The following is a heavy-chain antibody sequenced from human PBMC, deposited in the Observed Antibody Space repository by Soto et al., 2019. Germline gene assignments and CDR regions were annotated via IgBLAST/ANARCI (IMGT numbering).Heavy chain of an antibody. CDR1: GYTFTSYP. Sequence: ASGKVSCKASGYTFTSYPMHWVRQAPGQRLEWMGWINAGNGNTKYSQKFQGRVTITRDTSASTAYMELSSLRSEDTAVYYCARDPLGIAAAGGRPGAFDIWGQGTMVTVSS. CDR2: INAGNGNT. J-gene: IGHJ3*02. V-gene: IGHV1-3*01. D-gene: IGHD6-13*01. CDR3: ARDPLGIAAAGGRPGAFDI.